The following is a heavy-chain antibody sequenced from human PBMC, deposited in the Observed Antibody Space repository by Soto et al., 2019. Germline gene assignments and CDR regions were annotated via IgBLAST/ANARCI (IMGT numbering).Heavy chain of an antibody. D-gene: IGHD3-10*01. J-gene: IGHJ4*02. CDR3: AHLDYDGSGSYTY. Sequence: QITLKESGPTLVKPTQTLMLTCTFSGFSLSTSGVGVGWIRQPPGKALEWLAYVYWDDAKRYSPSLESRHTITKDTSKNQGVLTLTNIAPVDTATYFCAHLDYDGSGSYTYWGQGTMVIVSS. CDR1: GFSLSTSGVG. CDR2: VYWDDAK. V-gene: IGHV2-5*02.